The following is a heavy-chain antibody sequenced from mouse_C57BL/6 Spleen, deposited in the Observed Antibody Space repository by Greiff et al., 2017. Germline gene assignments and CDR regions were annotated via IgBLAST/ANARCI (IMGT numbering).Heavy chain of an antibody. Sequence: QVQLQQPGAELVKPGASVKLSCKASGYTFTSYWMHWVKQRPGQGLEWIGMIHPNSGSTNYNEKFKSKATLTVDKSSSTAYMQLSSLTSEDSAVYYCARWNYYSNYVRYAMDYWGQGTSDTGSS. CDR3: ARWNYYSNYVRYAMDY. D-gene: IGHD2-5*01. CDR2: IHPNSGST. CDR1: GYTFTSYW. J-gene: IGHJ4*01. V-gene: IGHV1-64*01.